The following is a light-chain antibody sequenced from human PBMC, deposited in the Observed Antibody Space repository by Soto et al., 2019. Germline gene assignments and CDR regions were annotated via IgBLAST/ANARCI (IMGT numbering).Light chain of an antibody. Sequence: EIGLTQSPGTLSLSPGERATLSVMGSQSVSSSYLAWYQQKPGQAPRLLIYGASSRATGIPDRFSGSGSGTDFTLTISRLEPEDFAVYYCQQYGSSPLTFGGGTKVDIK. J-gene: IGKJ4*01. CDR2: GAS. V-gene: IGKV3-20*01. CDR1: QSVSSSY. CDR3: QQYGSSPLT.